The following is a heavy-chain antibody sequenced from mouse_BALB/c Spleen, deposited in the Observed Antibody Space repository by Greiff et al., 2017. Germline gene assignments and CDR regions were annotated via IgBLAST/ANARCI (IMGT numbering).Heavy chain of an antibody. Sequence: EVKLVESGAGLVKPGGSLKLSCAASGFAFSSYDMSWVRQTPEKRLEWVAYISSGGGSTYYPDTVKGRFTISRDNAKNTLYLQMSSLTSEDTAMYYCARGGSRYDVYLDYWGQGTTLTVSS. CDR2: ISSGGGST. CDR3: ARGGSRYDVYLDY. V-gene: IGHV5-12-1*01. J-gene: IGHJ2*01. CDR1: GFAFSSYD. D-gene: IGHD2-14*01.